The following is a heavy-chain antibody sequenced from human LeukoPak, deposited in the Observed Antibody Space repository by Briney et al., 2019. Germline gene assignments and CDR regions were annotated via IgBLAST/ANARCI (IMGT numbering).Heavy chain of an antibody. Sequence: GASVKVSCKASGGTFSSYAISWVRQAPGQGLEWMGGIIPILGIANYAQKFQGRVTITADKSTSTAYMELSSLRSEDTAVYYCARVRYFDWLLSNWFDPWGQGTLVTVSS. J-gene: IGHJ5*02. CDR1: GGTFSSYA. CDR2: IIPILGIA. D-gene: IGHD3-9*01. V-gene: IGHV1-69*10. CDR3: ARVRYFDWLLSNWFDP.